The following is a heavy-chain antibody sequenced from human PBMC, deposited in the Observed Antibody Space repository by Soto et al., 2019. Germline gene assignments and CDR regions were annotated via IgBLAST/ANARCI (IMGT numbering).Heavy chain of an antibody. CDR3: ARGVKEGSGSYLFGGYYYYMDV. Sequence: NPSETLSLTCTVSGGSISSGGYYWSWIRQHPGKGLEWIGYIYYSGSTYYNPSLKSRVTISVDTSKNQFSLKLSSVTAADTAVYYCARGVKEGSGSYLFGGYYYYMDVWGKGTTVTVSS. D-gene: IGHD3-10*01. V-gene: IGHV4-31*03. CDR2: IYYSGST. J-gene: IGHJ6*03. CDR1: GGSISSGGYY.